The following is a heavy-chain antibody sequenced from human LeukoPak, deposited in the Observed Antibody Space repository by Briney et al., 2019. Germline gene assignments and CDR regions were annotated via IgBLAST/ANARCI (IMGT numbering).Heavy chain of an antibody. J-gene: IGHJ4*02. D-gene: IGHD5-12*01. CDR1: GGTFSSYA. Sequence: SVKVSCKASGGTFSSYAISWVRQAPGQGLEWMGRIIPIFGTANYAQKFQGRVKITTDESTSTAYMELSSLRSEDTAVYYCARGGSGYDLLDYWGQGTLVTVSS. CDR3: ARGGSGYDLLDY. CDR2: IIPIFGTA. V-gene: IGHV1-69*05.